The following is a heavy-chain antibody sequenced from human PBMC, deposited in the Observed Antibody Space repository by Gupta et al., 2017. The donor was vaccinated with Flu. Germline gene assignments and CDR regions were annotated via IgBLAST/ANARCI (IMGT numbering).Heavy chain of an antibody. Sequence: EVQLLGSGGGLVQPGGSLRLSCAVSGLTFSDYAMNWVRQAPGKGLEWVSSIAGAGDRTYYADSVMGRFTISRDNSKNTLYLQMNSLRGDDTALYYCTKDRSGNPAIDYWGQGTLVTVSA. CDR3: TKDRSGNPAIDY. D-gene: IGHD6-13*01. V-gene: IGHV3-23*01. CDR2: IAGAGDRT. CDR1: GLTFSDYA. J-gene: IGHJ4*02.